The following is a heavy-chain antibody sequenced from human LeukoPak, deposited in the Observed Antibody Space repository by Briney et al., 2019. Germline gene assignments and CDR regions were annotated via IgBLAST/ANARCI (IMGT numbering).Heavy chain of an antibody. J-gene: IGHJ4*02. V-gene: IGHV4-34*01. CDR2: INHSGST. Sequence: SETLSLTCAVYGGSFSGYYWGWIRQPPGKGLEWIGEINHSGSTNYNPSLKSRVTISVDTSKNQFSLKLSSVTAADTAVYYCARGLDGSGSYYYWGQGTLVTVSS. D-gene: IGHD3-10*01. CDR3: ARGLDGSGSYYY. CDR1: GGSFSGYY.